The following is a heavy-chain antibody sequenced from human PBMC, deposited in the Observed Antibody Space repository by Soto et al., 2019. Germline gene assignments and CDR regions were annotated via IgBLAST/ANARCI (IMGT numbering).Heavy chain of an antibody. J-gene: IGHJ5*02. V-gene: IGHV4-39*01. CDR1: GGSISSSSYY. D-gene: IGHD4-17*01. CDR2: IYYSGST. CDR3: ARPVTTVTANCFDP. Sequence: SETLSLTCTVSGGSISSSSYYWGWIRQPPGKGLEWIGSIYYSGSTYYNPSLKSRVTISVDTSKNPFSLKLSSVTAADAAVYYGARPVTTVTANCFDPWGRGTMVTVSS.